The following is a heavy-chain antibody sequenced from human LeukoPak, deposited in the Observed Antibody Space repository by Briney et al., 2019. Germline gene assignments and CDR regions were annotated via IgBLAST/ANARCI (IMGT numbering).Heavy chain of an antibody. CDR3: APLETT. Sequence: GSLRLSCAASGFTFRSYAMSWVRQAPGKGLEWVSGISGSGANTFYADSVKGRFTISRDNSKKTLYLQMNSLTDGDTAVYYCAPLETTWGQGTLVTVSS. J-gene: IGHJ4*02. V-gene: IGHV3-23*01. D-gene: IGHD4-17*01. CDR2: ISGSGANT. CDR1: GFTFRSYA.